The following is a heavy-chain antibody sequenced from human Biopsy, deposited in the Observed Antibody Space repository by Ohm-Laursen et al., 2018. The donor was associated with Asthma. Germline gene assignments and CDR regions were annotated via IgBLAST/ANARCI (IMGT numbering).Heavy chain of an antibody. CDR2: VSSDGHNK. CDR3: ARQSGQDYGDSSGFDI. J-gene: IGHJ3*02. Sequence: SLRLSCAASGFVFSQCGTHWVRQGPGKGLEWVALVSSDGHNKYYEDSVKGRFTISRDNSRNRLYLQINRLTVEGSAVYFCARQSGQDYGDSSGFDIWGQGTKVAVSS. V-gene: IGHV3-30*03. D-gene: IGHD3-22*01. CDR1: GFVFSQCG.